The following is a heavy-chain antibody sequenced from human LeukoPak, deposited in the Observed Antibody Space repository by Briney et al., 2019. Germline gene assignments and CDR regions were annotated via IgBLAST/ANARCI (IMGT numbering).Heavy chain of an antibody. CDR3: ASPASSTSYLRGAFDI. CDR2: IYPGDSDT. V-gene: IGHV5-51*01. J-gene: IGHJ3*02. CDR1: GYSFTSYW. D-gene: IGHD2-2*01. Sequence: GESLKISCKGSGYSFTSYWIGWARQMPGKGLEWMGIIYPGDSDTRYSPSFQGQVTISADKSISTAYLQWSSLKASDTAMYYCASPASSTSYLRGAFDIWGQGTMVTVSS.